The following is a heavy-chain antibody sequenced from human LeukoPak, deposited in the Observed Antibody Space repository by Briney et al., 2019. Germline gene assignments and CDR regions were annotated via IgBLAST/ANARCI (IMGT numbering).Heavy chain of an antibody. V-gene: IGHV4-39*01. Sequence: PSETLSLTRTVSGGSISSSSYYWGWLRQPPGKGLEWIGSIYYSGSTYYNPPLKSRVTISVDTSKNQFALTLSSVTSADTAVYYCARQTGSGLFSLPGGQGTLVTVSS. CDR2: IYYSGST. D-gene: IGHD3-10*01. CDR1: GGSISSSSYY. CDR3: ARQTGSGLFSLP. J-gene: IGHJ4*02.